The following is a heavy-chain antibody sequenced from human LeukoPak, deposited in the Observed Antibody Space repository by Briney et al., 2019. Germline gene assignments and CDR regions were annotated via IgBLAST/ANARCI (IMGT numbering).Heavy chain of an antibody. D-gene: IGHD3-22*01. CDR1: GFTFSRSD. CDR3: AREYDSSGYYVN. Sequence: GGSLRLSCAASGFTFSRSDMTWVRQAPGKGLEWVSFISSSSTYIYYADSVKGRFTISRDNARNALYLQMNSLRAEDTAIYYCAREYDSSGYYVNWGQGTLVTVSS. J-gene: IGHJ4*02. CDR2: ISSSSTYI. V-gene: IGHV3-21*01.